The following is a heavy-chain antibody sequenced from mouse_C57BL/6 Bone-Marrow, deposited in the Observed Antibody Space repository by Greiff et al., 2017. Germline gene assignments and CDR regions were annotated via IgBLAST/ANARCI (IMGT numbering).Heavy chain of an antibody. D-gene: IGHD2-4*01. CDR3: ARGYYDYDEGHFDY. Sequence: EEKVVEYGGGLVKPGGSLKLSCAASGFTFSSYAMSWVRQTPEKRLEWVATISDGGSYTYYPDNVKGRFTISRDNAKNNLYLQMSHLKSEDTAMYYCARGYYDYDEGHFDYWGQGTTLTVSS. CDR2: ISDGGSYT. V-gene: IGHV5-4*03. J-gene: IGHJ2*01. CDR1: GFTFSSYA.